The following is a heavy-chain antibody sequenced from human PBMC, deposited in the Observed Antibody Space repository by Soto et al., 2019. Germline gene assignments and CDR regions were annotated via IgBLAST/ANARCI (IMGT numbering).Heavy chain of an antibody. CDR1: GFTFSNLE. V-gene: IGHV3-48*03. CDR3: ATTLPYCRNGVGHRD. CDR2: ITSRGDTQ. Sequence: EVQLVESGGGLIQAGGSLRLSCAASGFTFSNLEMNWVRQAPGKGLEWVSYITSRGDTQYYADSVKGRFTISRDNAKNSLNLQMNNLRGEETAVYYWATTLPYCRNGVGHRDWGQGTLVTVSS. J-gene: IGHJ4*02. D-gene: IGHD2-8*01.